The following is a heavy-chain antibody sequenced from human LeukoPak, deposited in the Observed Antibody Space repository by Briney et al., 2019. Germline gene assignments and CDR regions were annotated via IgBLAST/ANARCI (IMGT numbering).Heavy chain of an antibody. J-gene: IGHJ2*01. Sequence: SETLSLTCAVYGGSFSGYYWSWIRQPPGKGVEWIGEINHSGSTNYNPSLKSRVTISVDTSKNQFSLKLSSVTAADTAVYYCARPKTTVMYLDLWGRGTLVTVSS. CDR1: GGSFSGYY. D-gene: IGHD4-11*01. V-gene: IGHV4-34*01. CDR3: ARPKTTVMYLDL. CDR2: INHSGST.